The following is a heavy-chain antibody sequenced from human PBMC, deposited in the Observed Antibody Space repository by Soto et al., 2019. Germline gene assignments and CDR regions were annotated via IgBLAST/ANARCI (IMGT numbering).Heavy chain of an antibody. J-gene: IGHJ4*02. V-gene: IGHV4-34*01. CDR1: GGSFSGYY. CDR2: INHSGST. Sequence: SSETLSLTCAVYGGSFSGYYWSWIRQPPGKGLEWIGEINHSGSTNYNPSLKSRVTISVDTSKNQFSLKLSSVTAADTAVYYCARAVDHSTLDYWGQGTLVTVSS. D-gene: IGHD2-15*01. CDR3: ARAVDHSTLDY.